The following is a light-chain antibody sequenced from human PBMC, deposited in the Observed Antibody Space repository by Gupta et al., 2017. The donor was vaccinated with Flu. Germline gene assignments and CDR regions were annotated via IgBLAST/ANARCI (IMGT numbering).Light chain of an antibody. Sequence: SSALTQDPAVSVALVQTVRITCQGDSLRNSYTSWYQQKPGQAPVLRIYAKKIRPSGTPDRVSGSSSGNTAALTITGTPAEEEADYYCNSRDSTDNNQAVFGGGTKLTVL. CDR1: SLRNSY. V-gene: IGLV3-19*01. CDR3: NSRDSTDNNQAV. CDR2: AKK. J-gene: IGLJ2*01.